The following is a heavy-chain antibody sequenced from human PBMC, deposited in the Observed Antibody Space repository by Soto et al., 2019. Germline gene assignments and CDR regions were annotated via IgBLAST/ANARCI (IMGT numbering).Heavy chain of an antibody. V-gene: IGHV3-23*01. D-gene: IGHD2-2*01. J-gene: IGHJ6*02. CDR1: GFNFGSYV. Sequence: EVALLESGGGLVQPGGSLRLSCAGTGFNFGSYVMNWVRQAPGQGLEWVSGLSGSGKTTYYTDSVTGRFTISRDNPKNILYLQMSSRRAGDSAIYFCAKKVVPDSGINYYAMDAWGQGTRVTVSS. CDR3: AKKVVPDSGINYYAMDA. CDR2: LSGSGKTT.